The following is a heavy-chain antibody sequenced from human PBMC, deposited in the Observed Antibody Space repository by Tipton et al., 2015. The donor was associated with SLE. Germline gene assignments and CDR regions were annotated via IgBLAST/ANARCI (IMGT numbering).Heavy chain of an antibody. J-gene: IGHJ4*02. V-gene: IGHV4-4*07. D-gene: IGHD5-18*01. CDR2: IYTTGST. CDR1: GASINDHY. Sequence: TLSLTCTVSGASINDHYWSWVRQSPGKGLEWIGRIYTTGSTNYNPSLKSRVTISVDTSKNQFSLILTSVTAADAAFYYCARHSTIRAYNYGRSPSYFDSWSQGTLVTVSS. CDR3: ARHSTIRAYNYGRSPSYFDS.